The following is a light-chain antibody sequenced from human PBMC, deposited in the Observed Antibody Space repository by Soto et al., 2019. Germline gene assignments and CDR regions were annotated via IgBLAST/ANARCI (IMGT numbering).Light chain of an antibody. CDR3: TSYTSDITYV. Sequence: QSALTQPASVSGTPGQSITIYCIGTGSDIGGYNYVSWYQQHPGKAPTLMIYAVWARPLGISHRFSGSNSGNTASLTISGLQGDNGADYYCTSYTSDITYVFGTGTKVTVL. J-gene: IGLJ1*01. V-gene: IGLV2-14*03. CDR2: AVW. CDR1: GSDIGGYNY.